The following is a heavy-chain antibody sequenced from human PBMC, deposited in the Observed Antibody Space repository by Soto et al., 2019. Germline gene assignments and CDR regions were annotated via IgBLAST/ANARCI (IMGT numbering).Heavy chain of an antibody. CDR3: ARDSRTAGYYYYYMDV. V-gene: IGHV3-48*01. CDR2: ISSSSSTI. CDR1: GFTFTTYN. D-gene: IGHD6-13*01. J-gene: IGHJ6*03. Sequence: GGSLRLSCAASGFTFTTYNMNWVRQAPGKGLEWVSFISSSSSTIYYADSVKGRFNISRDTAKNSLFLQMNTLRAEDTAVYYCARDSRTAGYYYYYMDVWGKGTTVTVSS.